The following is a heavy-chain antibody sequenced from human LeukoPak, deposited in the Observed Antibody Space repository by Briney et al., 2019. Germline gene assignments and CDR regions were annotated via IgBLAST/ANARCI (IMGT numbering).Heavy chain of an antibody. V-gene: IGHV4-39*07. CDR1: GGSFSSSSYF. D-gene: IGHD3-3*01. Sequence: AETLSLTCTVSGGSFSSSSYFWGWIRQPPGRGLEWIGSIYFSGSTYYKPSLKSRVTIFVDTAKNQFSLKLSSVTAADTAVYYCARAPYDFWSGYYWYFDLWGRGTLVTVSS. CDR3: ARAPYDFWSGYYWYFDL. CDR2: IYFSGST. J-gene: IGHJ2*01.